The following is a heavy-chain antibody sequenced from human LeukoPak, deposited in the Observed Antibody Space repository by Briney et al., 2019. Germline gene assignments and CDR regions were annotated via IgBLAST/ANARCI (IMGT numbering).Heavy chain of an antibody. CDR2: IYTSGST. CDR1: GGSISSYY. Sequence: PSETLSLTCSVSGGSISSYYWNWIRQPAGKGLEWIGRIYTSGSTNYNPSLKSRVTMSVDTSKNQFSLKVTSVTAADTAVYYCARGGFDFWSGYSKGLFDYWGQGTLVTVSS. CDR3: ARGGFDFWSGYSKGLFDY. J-gene: IGHJ4*02. V-gene: IGHV4-4*07. D-gene: IGHD3-3*01.